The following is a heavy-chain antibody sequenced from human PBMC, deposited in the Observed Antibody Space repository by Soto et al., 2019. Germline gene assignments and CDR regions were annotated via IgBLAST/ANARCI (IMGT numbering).Heavy chain of an antibody. CDR2: ISASGRS. CDR3: ARGMGRYFDL. D-gene: IGHD2-8*01. V-gene: IGHV4-4*07. CDR1: GDFISNFY. Sequence: QVQLQESGPGLVKPSETLSLTCTVSGDFISNFYWSWIRQPAGKGLQSLGRISASGRSNYNPNLQSRVAMSLDTSKNQFSLRLTSLSAADTAGYFCARGMGRYFDLWGRGTLVTVFS. J-gene: IGHJ2*01.